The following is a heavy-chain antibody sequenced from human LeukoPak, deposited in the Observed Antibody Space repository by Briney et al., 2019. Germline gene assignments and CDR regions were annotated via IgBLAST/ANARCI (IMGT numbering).Heavy chain of an antibody. CDR2: ISGSGGST. CDR1: GFTFSSYA. Sequence: PGGSLRLSCAASGFTFSSYAMSWVRQAPGKGLEWVSSISGSGGSTYYADSVKGRFTISRDNSKNSLYLQMNSLRAEDTAVYYCARSIIHWFDPWGQGTLVTVSS. CDR3: ARSIIHWFDP. V-gene: IGHV3-23*01. J-gene: IGHJ5*02.